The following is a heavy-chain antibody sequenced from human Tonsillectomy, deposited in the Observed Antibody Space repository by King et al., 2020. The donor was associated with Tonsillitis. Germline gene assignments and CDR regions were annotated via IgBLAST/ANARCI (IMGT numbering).Heavy chain of an antibody. CDR2: IKEDGSKK. CDR1: GFTFSSYW. Sequence: QLVQSGGGLVQPGGSLRVSCAASGFTFSSYWMTWVRQAPGKGLEWVANIKEDGSKKNYVDSVKGRFTISRDNAKNSLYLQMNSLRAEDTAVYYWARDNSRKQGSDWHDAFDIWGQGTMVTVSS. J-gene: IGHJ3*02. D-gene: IGHD6-19*01. V-gene: IGHV3-7*04. CDR3: ARDNSRKQGSDWHDAFDI.